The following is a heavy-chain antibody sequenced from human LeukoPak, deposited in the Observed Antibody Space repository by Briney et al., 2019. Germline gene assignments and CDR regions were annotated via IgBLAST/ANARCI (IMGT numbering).Heavy chain of an antibody. V-gene: IGHV3-30-3*01. J-gene: IGHJ6*02. D-gene: IGHD3-3*01. CDR3: ARRFSTYYYYGMDV. Sequence: GRSLRLSCAASGFTFSSYDMHWVRQAPGKGLEWVAVISYDGSNKYYADSVKGRFTISRDNSKNTLYLQMNSLRAEDTAVYYCARRFSTYYYYGMDVWGQGTTVTVSS. CDR2: ISYDGSNK. CDR1: GFTFSSYD.